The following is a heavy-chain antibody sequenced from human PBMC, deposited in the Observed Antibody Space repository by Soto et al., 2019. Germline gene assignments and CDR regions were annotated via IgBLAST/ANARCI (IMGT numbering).Heavy chain of an antibody. Sequence: SETLSLTCAVSGGSISSGGYSWSWIRQPPGKGLEWIGYIYHSGSTYYNPSLKSRVTISVDRSKNQFSLKLSSVTAADTAVYYCARGIAAFLYYFDYWGQGTLVTVSS. V-gene: IGHV4-30-2*01. J-gene: IGHJ4*02. CDR1: GGSISSGGYS. CDR3: ARGIAAFLYYFDY. CDR2: IYHSGST. D-gene: IGHD6-13*01.